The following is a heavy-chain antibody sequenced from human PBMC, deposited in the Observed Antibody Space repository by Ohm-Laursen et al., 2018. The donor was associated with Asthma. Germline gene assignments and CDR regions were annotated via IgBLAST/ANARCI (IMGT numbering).Heavy chain of an antibody. Sequence: SLRLSCAASGFTFSSYGMHWVRQAPGKGLEWVAVISHDGSNKYYADSVKGRFTISRDNSKNTLYLQMNSLRAEDTAVYYCAKDNIAAAGTALIYYYYYGMDVWGQGTTVTVSS. CDR2: ISHDGSNK. V-gene: IGHV3-30*18. J-gene: IGHJ6*02. CDR3: AKDNIAAAGTALIYYYYYGMDV. D-gene: IGHD6-13*01. CDR1: GFTFSSYG.